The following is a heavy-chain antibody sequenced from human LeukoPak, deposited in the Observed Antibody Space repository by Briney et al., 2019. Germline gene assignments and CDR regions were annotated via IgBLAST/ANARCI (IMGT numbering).Heavy chain of an antibody. J-gene: IGHJ3*02. D-gene: IGHD4-17*01. CDR1: GFTFRSYS. Sequence: HPGGSLRLSCAASGFTFRSYSMNWVRQAPGKGLEWVSYITSSSTLIYYADSVKGRFTISRDNAKNSLYLQMNGLRDEDTAVYYCARDSDYLNAFDIWGQGTMVTVSS. CDR3: ARDSDYLNAFDI. V-gene: IGHV3-48*02. CDR2: ITSSSTLI.